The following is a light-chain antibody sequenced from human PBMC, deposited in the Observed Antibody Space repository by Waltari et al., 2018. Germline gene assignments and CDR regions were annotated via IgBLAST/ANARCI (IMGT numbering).Light chain of an antibody. CDR1: QSVTNSC. CDR3: QQYDSSPPT. J-gene: IGKJ4*01. Sequence: CRASQSVTNSCLGWYQQKPGQAHRLLIYGMSSRATGISDRFSGSGSGTDFTLTISRLEPEDFAVYYCQQYDSSPPTFGGGTKVEIK. V-gene: IGKV3-20*01. CDR2: GMS.